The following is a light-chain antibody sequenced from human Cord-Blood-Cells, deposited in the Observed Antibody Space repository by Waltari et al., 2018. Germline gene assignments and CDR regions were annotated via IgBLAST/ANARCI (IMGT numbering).Light chain of an antibody. V-gene: IGKV1-12*01. J-gene: IGKJ5*01. CDR1: QGISSW. CDR2: AAS. CDR3: QQANSFPIT. Sequence: DIQMTQSPSSVSASVGDRVTIPFRASQGISSWLAWSQQKPGKAPKLLIYAASSLQSGVPSRFSGSGSGTDFTLTISSLQPEDFATYYCQQANSFPITFGQGTRLEIK.